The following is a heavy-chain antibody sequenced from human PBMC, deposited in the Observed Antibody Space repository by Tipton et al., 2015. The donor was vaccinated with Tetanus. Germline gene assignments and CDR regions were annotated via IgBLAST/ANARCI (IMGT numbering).Heavy chain of an antibody. V-gene: IGHV3-33*01. CDR3: AREADCSGGSCFSGDFDY. Sequence: AASGFIFSSYGIHWVRQAPGKGLEWVAVSWYDGTDKYYADSVKGRFTISRDNSKNTLYLQMNSLRAEDTAVYYCAREADCSGGSCFSGDFDYWGQGTQVTVSS. D-gene: IGHD2-15*01. J-gene: IGHJ4*02. CDR1: GFIFSSYG. CDR2: SWYDGTDK.